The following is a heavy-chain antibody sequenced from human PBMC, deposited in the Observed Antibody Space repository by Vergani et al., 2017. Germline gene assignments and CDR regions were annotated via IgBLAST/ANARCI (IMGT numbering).Heavy chain of an antibody. CDR1: GFTLSSYG. V-gene: IGHV3-30*02. D-gene: IGHD3-10*01. CDR2: IRYDGSNK. J-gene: IGHJ4*02. CDR3: ASQPSGRVNY. Sequence: QVQLVESGGGVVQPGGSLRLSCAASGFTLSSYGMHWVRQAPGKGLEWVAFIRYDGSNKYYADSVKGRFTISRDNSKNTLYLQMNSLRAEDTAVYYCASQPSGRVNYWGQGTLVTVSS.